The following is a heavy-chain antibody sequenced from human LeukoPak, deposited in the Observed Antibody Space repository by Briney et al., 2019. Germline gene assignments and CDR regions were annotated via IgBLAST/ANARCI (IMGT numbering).Heavy chain of an antibody. J-gene: IGHJ3*02. CDR2: IYYSGST. Sequence: SETLSLTCTLSGGSMSSVNYYWNWIRQHPGKGLEWIGYIYYSGSTYYNPSLKSRVTISVDTSKNQFSLKLSSVTAADTAVYYCARDPTSFYYDSSGYYGAFDIWGQGTMVTVSS. CDR3: ARDPTSFYYDSSGYYGAFDI. V-gene: IGHV4-30-4*08. D-gene: IGHD3-22*01. CDR1: GGSMSSVNYY.